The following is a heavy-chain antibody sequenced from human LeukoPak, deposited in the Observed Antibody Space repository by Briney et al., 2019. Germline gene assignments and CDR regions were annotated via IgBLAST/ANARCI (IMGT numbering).Heavy chain of an antibody. V-gene: IGHV3-74*01. Sequence: GGSLRLSCAASGLTFSSFWMHWVGRAPGKGLDWVSRINSDGSTTTYADSVKGRLTISRDNAKNTLYLQMNSLRAEDTAVYYCARGYHSASRIDYWGQGALVTISS. CDR3: ARGYHSASRIDY. D-gene: IGHD2-2*01. J-gene: IGHJ4*02. CDR1: GLTFSSFW. CDR2: INSDGSTT.